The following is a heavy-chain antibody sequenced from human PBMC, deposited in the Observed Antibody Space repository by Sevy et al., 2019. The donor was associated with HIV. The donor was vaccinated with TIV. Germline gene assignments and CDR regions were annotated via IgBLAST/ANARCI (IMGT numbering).Heavy chain of an antibody. Sequence: SETLSLTCTVSGGSISSGAYSWNWIRQPPGKGLEWIGYIFLTGSTYYNPSLKSRVTVSVDRSKSQFSLKMTSVTAADTAVYYCVRDGGTVTTPGYFDYWGQGTLVTVSS. J-gene: IGHJ4*02. CDR1: GGSISSGAYS. D-gene: IGHD4-17*01. CDR3: VRDGGTVTTPGYFDY. V-gene: IGHV4-30-2*01. CDR2: IFLTGST.